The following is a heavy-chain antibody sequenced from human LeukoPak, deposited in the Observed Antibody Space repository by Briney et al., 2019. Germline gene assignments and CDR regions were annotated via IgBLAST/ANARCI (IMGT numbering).Heavy chain of an antibody. J-gene: IGHJ6*02. D-gene: IGHD6-13*01. V-gene: IGHV4-4*02. Sequence: SETLSLTCAVSGGSISSSNWWSWVRQPPGKGLEWIGEIYHSGSTNYNPSLKSRVTISVDKSKNQFSLKLSSVTAADTAVYYCAREPAAGTVWNYYYGMDVWGQGTTVTVSS. CDR1: GGSISSSNW. CDR2: IYHSGST. CDR3: AREPAAGTVWNYYYGMDV.